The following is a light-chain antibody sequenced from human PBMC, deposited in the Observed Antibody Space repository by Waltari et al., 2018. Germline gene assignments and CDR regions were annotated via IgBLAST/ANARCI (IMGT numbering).Light chain of an antibody. CDR2: GAS. V-gene: IGKV3-15*01. Sequence: EIVMTQSPATLSVSPGERSTLPCRASQSVNSNLAWYQQKPGQAPRLLFYGASTRATGIPTRFSGSGSGTEFTLTISSLQSEDFAVYYCQQYNNWPPLTFGGGTKV. CDR1: QSVNSN. J-gene: IGKJ4*01. CDR3: QQYNNWPPLT.